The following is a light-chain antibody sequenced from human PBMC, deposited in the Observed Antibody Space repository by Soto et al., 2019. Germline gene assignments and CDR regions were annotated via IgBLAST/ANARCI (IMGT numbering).Light chain of an antibody. CDR3: QQYGSSPET. J-gene: IGKJ1*01. Sequence: IVITRSPATLSVSPVVIAALSCIASQSVSSSYLAWYQQKPGQAPRLLIYGASSRATGIPDRFSGSGSGTDFTLTISRLEPEDFAVYYCQQYGSSPETFGQGTKVDI. CDR2: GAS. CDR1: QSVSSSY. V-gene: IGKV3-20*01.